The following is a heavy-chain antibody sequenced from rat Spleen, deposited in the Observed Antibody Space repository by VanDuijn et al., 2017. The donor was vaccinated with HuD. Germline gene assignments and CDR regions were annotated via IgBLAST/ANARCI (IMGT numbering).Heavy chain of an antibody. J-gene: IGHJ2*01. D-gene: IGHD1-9*01. Sequence: EVQLVESDGGLVQPGRSLKLSCAASGFIFSDSYMAWVRQAPKKGLEWVAAIVDDGSNTFYRDSVKGRFTISRNNAKSTLYLQVDSLRSEDTAIYYCARPTTGIPFDYWGQGVMVTVSS. V-gene: IGHV5-7*01. CDR3: ARPTTGIPFDY. CDR1: GFIFSDSY. CDR2: IVDDGSNT.